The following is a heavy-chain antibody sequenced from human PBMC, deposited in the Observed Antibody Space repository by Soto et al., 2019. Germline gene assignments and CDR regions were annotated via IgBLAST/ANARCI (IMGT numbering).Heavy chain of an antibody. D-gene: IGHD3-22*01. CDR1: GYTFTSYC. CDR3: ARSMIVPGRGEYYFDY. J-gene: IGHJ4*02. V-gene: IGHV1-18*01. CDR2: ISAYNGNT. Sequence: VASVKVSCKASGYTFTSYCISWVRQAPGQGLEWMGWISAYNGNTNYAQKLQGRVTMTTDTSTSTAYMELRSLRSDDTAVYYCARSMIVPGRGEYYFDYWGQGTLVTVSS.